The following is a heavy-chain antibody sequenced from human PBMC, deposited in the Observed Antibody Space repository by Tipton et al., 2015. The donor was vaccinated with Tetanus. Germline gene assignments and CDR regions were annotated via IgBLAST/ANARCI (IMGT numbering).Heavy chain of an antibody. V-gene: IGHV3-33*08. J-gene: IGHJ4*02. CDR1: GFTFSSYA. CDR2: IWYDGSNK. Sequence: SLRLSCAASGFTFSSYAMSWVRQAPGKGLEWVAVIWYDGSNKYYADSVKGRFTISRDNSKNTLYLQMNSLRAEDTAVYYCARGLVPDGDYVETVDYWGQGTLVTVSS. CDR3: ARGLVPDGDYVETVDY. D-gene: IGHD4-17*01.